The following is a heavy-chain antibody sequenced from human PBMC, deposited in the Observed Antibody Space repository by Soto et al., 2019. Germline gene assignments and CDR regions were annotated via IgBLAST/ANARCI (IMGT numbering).Heavy chain of an antibody. Sequence: PGGSLRLSCAASGFTFSNFAMNWVRQAPGKGLEWVSAISGSGSSTSYADSVKGRFIISRDNPKNTLYLQMNSLRAEDTAIYYCAKGSGNWGSHFDHWGQGTLVTVSS. CDR2: ISGSGSST. D-gene: IGHD7-27*01. CDR3: AKGSGNWGSHFDH. J-gene: IGHJ4*02. CDR1: GFTFSNFA. V-gene: IGHV3-23*01.